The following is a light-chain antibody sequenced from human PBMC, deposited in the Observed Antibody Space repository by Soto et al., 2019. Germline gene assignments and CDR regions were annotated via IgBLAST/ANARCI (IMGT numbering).Light chain of an antibody. CDR1: TSDVGGCND. CDR2: EVS. J-gene: IGLJ1*01. V-gene: IGLV2-14*01. Sequence: QSALTQPASVSGSPGQAITISCTGTTSDVGGCNDVSWYQQHPGKAPKLMIYEVSNRPSGVSNRFSGSKSGNTASLTISGLHAEDEADYYCSSYTSSSTVFGTGTKVTVL. CDR3: SSYTSSSTV.